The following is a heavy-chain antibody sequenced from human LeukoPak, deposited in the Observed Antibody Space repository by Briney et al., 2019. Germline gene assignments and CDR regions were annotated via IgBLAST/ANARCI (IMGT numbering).Heavy chain of an antibody. CDR3: ARVAAAYDWYFDL. Sequence: SQTLSLTCTVSGGSLSSYYWSWIRQPPGKGLEWIGYIYYSGSTNYNPSLKSRVTISVDTSKNQFSLKLSSVTAADTAVYYCARVAAAYDWYFDLWAVAPWSLSPQ. V-gene: IGHV4-59*01. J-gene: IGHJ2*01. CDR2: IYYSGST. D-gene: IGHD6-13*01. CDR1: GGSLSSYY.